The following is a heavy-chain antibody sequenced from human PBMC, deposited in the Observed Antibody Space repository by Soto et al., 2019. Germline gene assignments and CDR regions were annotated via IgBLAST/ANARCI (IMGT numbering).Heavy chain of an antibody. CDR3: ASHLVMAGTRGFDH. D-gene: IGHD6-19*01. V-gene: IGHV4-4*02. J-gene: IGHJ4*02. CDR2: TRNSGGA. CDR1: SGSVFSSNW. Sequence: QVQLQESGPGLVKPSGTLSLTCAVSSGSVFSSNWWSWVRLPPGKGLEWIGETRNSGGANYKPSLQTRVTIAVDRSRNHIFLELSSATAADTAVYYCASHLVMAGTRGFDHWGLGTLVTVSS.